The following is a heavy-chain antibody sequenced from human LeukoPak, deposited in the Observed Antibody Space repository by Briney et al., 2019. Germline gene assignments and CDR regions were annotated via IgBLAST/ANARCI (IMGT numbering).Heavy chain of an antibody. D-gene: IGHD3-10*01. V-gene: IGHV3-30*01. Sequence: GGSLRLSCAASGFSFSSYAMAWVRQAPGKGLEWVAVISYEGTITYYADSVKGRFTNSRDNPKNTLYLQLNSLRAEDTAIYYCARDSTYYYDSGSSGPHYFDSWGQGTLVTVSS. CDR3: ARDSTYYYDSGSSGPHYFDS. CDR2: ISYEGTIT. CDR1: GFSFSSYA. J-gene: IGHJ4*02.